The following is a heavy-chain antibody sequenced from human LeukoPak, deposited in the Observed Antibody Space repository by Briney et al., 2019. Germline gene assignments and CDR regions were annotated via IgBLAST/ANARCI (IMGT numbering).Heavy chain of an antibody. CDR1: GGSFSGYY. V-gene: IGHV4-34*01. Sequence: SETLSLTCAVYGGSFSGYYWSWIRQPPGKGLEWIGEINHSGSTNYNPSLKSRVTISVDTSKNQFSLKLSSVTAADTAVYYRARGSSSGYFDYWGQGTLVTVSS. J-gene: IGHJ4*02. CDR2: INHSGST. CDR3: ARGSSSGYFDY.